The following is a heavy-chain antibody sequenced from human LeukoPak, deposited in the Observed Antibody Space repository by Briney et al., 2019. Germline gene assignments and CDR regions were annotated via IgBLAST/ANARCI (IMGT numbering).Heavy chain of an antibody. CDR1: GFTFSNYW. Sequence: GGSLRLSCSASGFTFSNYWMSRVRQAPRKGLEWVANIKQDESEKYYVDSVKGRFTISRDNAKSSLYLQMNSLRAEDTAVYYCARALDSSSSRYQAFEEWGQGTLVTVSS. CDR2: IKQDESEK. J-gene: IGHJ4*02. V-gene: IGHV3-7*01. D-gene: IGHD2-2*01. CDR3: ARALDSSSSRYQAFEE.